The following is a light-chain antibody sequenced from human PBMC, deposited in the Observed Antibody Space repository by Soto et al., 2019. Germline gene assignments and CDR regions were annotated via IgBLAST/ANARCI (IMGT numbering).Light chain of an antibody. Sequence: EIVLTQSPGTLSLSPGERATLSCRASQSVSSSYLAWYQQKPGQAPRLLIYDASSRATGLPDKFSGSGSGTDFTLTISRLEPEDFAVYYCQQYGSSPWTFGQGTKV. V-gene: IGKV3-20*01. CDR2: DAS. CDR3: QQYGSSPWT. CDR1: QSVSSSY. J-gene: IGKJ1*01.